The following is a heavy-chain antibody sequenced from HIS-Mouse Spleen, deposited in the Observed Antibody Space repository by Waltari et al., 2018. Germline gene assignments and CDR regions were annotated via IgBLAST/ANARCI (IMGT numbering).Heavy chain of an antibody. D-gene: IGHD2-8*01. CDR1: VFTFSSYG. Sequence: QVQLVESGGGVVQPGRSLRLSCAPSVFTFSSYGMHWVRQAPGKGLEWVAVIWYDGSNKYYADSVKGRFTISRDNSKNTLYLQMNSLRAEDTAVYYCAKGGLMVYAIGDYWGQGTLVTVSS. J-gene: IGHJ4*02. V-gene: IGHV3-33*06. CDR3: AKGGLMVYAIGDY. CDR2: IWYDGSNK.